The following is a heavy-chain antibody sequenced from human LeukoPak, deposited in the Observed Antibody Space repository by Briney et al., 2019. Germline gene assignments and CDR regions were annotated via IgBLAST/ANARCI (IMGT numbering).Heavy chain of an antibody. J-gene: IGHJ4*02. V-gene: IGHV3-23*01. CDR2: IRGSGGGT. Sequence: GGSLRLSCAASGFTFNSYAMSWVRQAPGKGLEWVSAIRGSGGGTYYADSVKGRFTISRDNSKNTLYLQMNSLRAEDTAVYYCARDRGGSGPTTTDYWGQGTLVTVSS. D-gene: IGHD6-19*01. CDR1: GFTFNSYA. CDR3: ARDRGGSGPTTTDY.